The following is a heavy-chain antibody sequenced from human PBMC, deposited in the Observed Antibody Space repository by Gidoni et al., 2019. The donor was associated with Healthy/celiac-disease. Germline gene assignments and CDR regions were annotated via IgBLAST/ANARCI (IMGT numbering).Heavy chain of an antibody. CDR1: GYTFTRYY. CDR2: INPSGGST. V-gene: IGHV1-46*01. D-gene: IGHD2-2*01. CDR3: ARVGDIVVVPAATPFDY. Sequence: QVQLVQSGAEVNKPGASVKVSCKASGYTFTRYYMHWVRQAPGQGLEWMGIINPSGGSTSYEQKFQGRVTMTRDTSTSTVYMELSSLRSEDTAVYYCARVGDIVVVPAATPFDYWGQGTLVTVSS. J-gene: IGHJ4*02.